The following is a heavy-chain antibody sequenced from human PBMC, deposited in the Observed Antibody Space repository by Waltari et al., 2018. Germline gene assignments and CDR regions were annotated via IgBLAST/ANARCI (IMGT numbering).Heavy chain of an antibody. Sequence: QVQLQESGPGLVKPSETLSLTCTVSGGSISSYYWSWIRQPPGKGLEWIGYIYYSGSTNYNPSLKSRVTISVDTSKNQFSLKLSSVTAADTAVYYCARSLNSSGWYSPRSDYMDVWGKGTTVTVSS. D-gene: IGHD6-19*01. CDR2: IYYSGST. J-gene: IGHJ6*03. CDR1: GGSISSYY. CDR3: ARSLNSSGWYSPRSDYMDV. V-gene: IGHV4-59*01.